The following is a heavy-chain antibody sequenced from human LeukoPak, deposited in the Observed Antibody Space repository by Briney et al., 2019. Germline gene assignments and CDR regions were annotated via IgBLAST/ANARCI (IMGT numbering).Heavy chain of an antibody. CDR1: GYTFTIYG. V-gene: IGHV1-18*01. D-gene: IGHD3-22*01. J-gene: IGHJ5*02. CDR2: ISAYNGNT. Sequence: ASVKVSCTASGYTFTIYGISWVRQAPGQGLEWMGWISAYNGNTNYAQKLQGRVTMTTDTSTSTAYMELRGLRSDDTAVYYCARDREYYYDSSGWFDPWGQGTLVTVSS. CDR3: ARDREYYYDSSGWFDP.